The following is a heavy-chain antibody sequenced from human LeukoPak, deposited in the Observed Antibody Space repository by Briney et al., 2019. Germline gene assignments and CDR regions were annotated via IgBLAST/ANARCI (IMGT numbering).Heavy chain of an antibody. CDR2: IYPGDSDT. V-gene: IGHV5-51*01. D-gene: IGHD3-10*01. J-gene: IGHJ4*02. Sequence: GESLKISCKGSGYRFTSYWIGWVRQMPGKGLEWMGIIYPGDSDTRYSPSFQGQVTISADKSISTAYLQWSSLKASDTAMYYCARLRQWGTMVRGDHWGYFDYWGQGTLVTVSS. CDR3: ARLRQWGTMVRGDHWGYFDY. CDR1: GYRFTSYW.